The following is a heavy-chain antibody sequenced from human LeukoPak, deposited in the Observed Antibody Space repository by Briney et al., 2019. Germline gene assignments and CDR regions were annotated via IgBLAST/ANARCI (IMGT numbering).Heavy chain of an antibody. CDR3: ASLGERNDAFDI. J-gene: IGHJ3*02. CDR2: IIPILGIA. CDR1: GTXXXXA. D-gene: IGHD1-1*01. V-gene: IGHV1-69*04. Sequence: GTXXXXAISWVRQAPGQGRGGMGRIIPILGIANYAQKFQGRVTITADKSTSTAYMELSSLRSEDTAVYYCASLGERNDAFDIWGQGTMVTVSS.